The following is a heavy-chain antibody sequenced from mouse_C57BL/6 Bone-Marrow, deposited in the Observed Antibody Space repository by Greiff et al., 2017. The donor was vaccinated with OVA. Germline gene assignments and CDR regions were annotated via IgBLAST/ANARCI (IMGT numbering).Heavy chain of an antibody. D-gene: IGHD1-1*01. CDR2: ISTYYGDA. Sequence: QVQLQQSGPELVRPGVSVKISCKGSGYTFTDYAMHWVKQSHAKSLEWIGVISTYYGDASYNQKFKDKATMTVDKSSSTAYMELARLTSEDSAVYYCAREKLYYYGSSPHWYFDVWGTGTTVTVSS. CDR1: GYTFTDYA. J-gene: IGHJ1*03. V-gene: IGHV1-67*01. CDR3: AREKLYYYGSSPHWYFDV.